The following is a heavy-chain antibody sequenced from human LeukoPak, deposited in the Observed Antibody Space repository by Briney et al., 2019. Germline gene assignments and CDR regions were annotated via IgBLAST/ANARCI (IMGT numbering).Heavy chain of an antibody. D-gene: IGHD3-10*01. CDR3: AKDRYGSGSDTP. CDR1: AFTFSRYG. Sequence: PGGSLRLSCAASAFTFSRYGMLWVRQAPGKGLEWVALIRSDGNNKYYADCVKGRFTISRDNSKNTLSLQMHSLRTEDTAVYYCAKDRYGSGSDTPWGQGTLVTVSS. J-gene: IGHJ5*02. CDR2: IRSDGNNK. V-gene: IGHV3-30*02.